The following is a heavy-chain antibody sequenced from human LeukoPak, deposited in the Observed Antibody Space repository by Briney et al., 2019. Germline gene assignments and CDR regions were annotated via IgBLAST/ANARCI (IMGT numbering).Heavy chain of an antibody. D-gene: IGHD6-25*01. J-gene: IGHJ4*02. CDR1: GFTFSSYS. CDR3: ARDGSSMAAYRHDY. V-gene: IGHV3-48*02. Sequence: GGSLRLSCAASGFTFSSYSMNWVRQAPGKGLEWISYISGSSTTIYYADSVKGRFTISRDNAKNPLYLEMNSLRDEDTAVYYCARDGSSMAAYRHDYWGQGTLVTVSS. CDR2: ISGSSTTI.